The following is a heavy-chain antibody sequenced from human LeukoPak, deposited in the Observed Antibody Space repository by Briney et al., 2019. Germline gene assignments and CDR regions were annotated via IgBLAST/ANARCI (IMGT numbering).Heavy chain of an antibody. CDR2: IYYSGST. CDR3: ARTTEGGYTYNYFYYYYMDV. CDR1: GGSISSSSYY. D-gene: IGHD5-18*01. V-gene: IGHV4-61*05. Sequence: ASETLSLTCTVSGGSISSSSYYWGWIRQPPGKGLEWIGYIYYSGSTNYNPSLKSRISISVDTSKNQFSLKLSSVTAADTAVYYCARTTEGGYTYNYFYYYYMDVRGKGTTVTISS. J-gene: IGHJ6*03.